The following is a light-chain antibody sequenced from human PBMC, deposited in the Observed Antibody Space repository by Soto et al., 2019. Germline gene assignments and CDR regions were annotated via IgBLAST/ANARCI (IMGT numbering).Light chain of an antibody. J-gene: IGKJ4*01. CDR2: DAS. Sequence: DIQMTQSPSTLSASVGERVTITCRASQSISSWLAWYQQKPGKAPKLLIYDASSLESGVPSRFSGSGSGTEFTLTISSLQPDDFATYYCQQLESYPSTFGGGTKVDI. CDR3: QQLESYPST. CDR1: QSISSW. V-gene: IGKV1-5*01.